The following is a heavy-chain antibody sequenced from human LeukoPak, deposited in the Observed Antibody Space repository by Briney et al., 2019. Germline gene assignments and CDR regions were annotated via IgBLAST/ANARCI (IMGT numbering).Heavy chain of an antibody. CDR2: MNPNSGNT. J-gene: IGHJ6*02. V-gene: IGHV1-8*01. D-gene: IGHD3-9*01. CDR1: GYTFTSYD. Sequence: GASVRVSCKASGYTFTSYDINWVRQATGQGLEWMGWMNPNSGNTGYAQKFQGRVTMTRNTSTSTAYMELSSLRSEDTAVYYCARGPMLTGYFWGYYYYGMDVWGQGTTVTVSS. CDR3: ARGPMLTGYFWGYYYYGMDV.